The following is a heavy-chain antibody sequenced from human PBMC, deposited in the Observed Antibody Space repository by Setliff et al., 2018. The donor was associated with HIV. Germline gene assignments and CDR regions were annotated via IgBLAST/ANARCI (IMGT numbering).Heavy chain of an antibody. CDR2: MSGISDAG. V-gene: IGHV1-8*01. D-gene: IGHD6-19*01. CDR1: GYTLTNND. CDR3: ARVPVADDSSGWYGNWYFDL. J-gene: IGHJ2*01. Sequence: GASVKVSCKASGYTLTNNDINWLRQVAGQGLEWIGWMSGISDAGGSAQKFQGRVTMTRDTSISTAYMELSSLRSEDTAVYYCARVPVADDSSGWYGNWYFDLWGPGTLVT.